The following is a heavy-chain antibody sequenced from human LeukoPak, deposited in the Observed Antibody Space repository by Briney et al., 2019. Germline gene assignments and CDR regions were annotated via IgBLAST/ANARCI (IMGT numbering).Heavy chain of an antibody. CDR2: INWNGGST. Sequence: PGGSLRLSCAASGFTFDDYGMSWVRQAPGKGLEWVSGINWNGGSTGYVDSVKGRFTISRDNAENSLHLQMNSLRGEDTALYHCARDLDYGADYWGQGTLVTASS. CDR1: GFTFDDYG. V-gene: IGHV3-20*01. J-gene: IGHJ4*02. CDR3: ARDLDYGADY. D-gene: IGHD3-16*01.